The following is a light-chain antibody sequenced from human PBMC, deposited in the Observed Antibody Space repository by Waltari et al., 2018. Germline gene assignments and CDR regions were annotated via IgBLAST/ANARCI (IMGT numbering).Light chain of an antibody. CDR1: QGIRTR. J-gene: IGKJ4*01. Sequence: AIQLTQAPSSLSASVGDRVIITCRAGQGIRTRLAWYQQRPGRAPKVLIFGASVFQSGVPSRFSGSGSGTDFTLTISSVQPEDFATYYCQQFNTYPLTFGGGTKVEIK. CDR3: QQFNTYPLT. V-gene: IGKV1-13*02. CDR2: GAS.